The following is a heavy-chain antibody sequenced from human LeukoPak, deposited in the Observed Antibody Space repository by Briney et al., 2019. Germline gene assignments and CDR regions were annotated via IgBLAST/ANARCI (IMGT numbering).Heavy chain of an antibody. J-gene: IGHJ4*02. CDR3: TRDRVGLWWFN. CDR1: GSTSGDDA. Sequence: GGSLRLSCTASGSTSGDDALNWFRQAPGKGLGWVGFIRSKTYGGTTEYAASVKGRFTISRDDSKSIAYLQMNSLKTEDTAVYYCTRDRVGLWWFNWGQGTLVTVSS. V-gene: IGHV3-49*03. CDR2: IRSKTYGGTT. D-gene: IGHD2-21*01.